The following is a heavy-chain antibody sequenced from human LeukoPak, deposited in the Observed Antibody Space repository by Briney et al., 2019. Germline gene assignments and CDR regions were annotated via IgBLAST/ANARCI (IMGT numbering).Heavy chain of an antibody. CDR2: ISGSGGST. D-gene: IGHD3-3*01. CDR1: GLTFPNAW. J-gene: IGHJ3*02. V-gene: IGHV3-23*01. CDR3: ASILEWLLGPFDI. Sequence: KPGGSLRLSCVASGLTFPNAWMNWVRQAPGKGLEWVSAISGSGGSTYYADSVKGRFTISRDNSKNTLYLQMNSLRAEDTAVYYCASILEWLLGPFDIWGQGTMVTVSS.